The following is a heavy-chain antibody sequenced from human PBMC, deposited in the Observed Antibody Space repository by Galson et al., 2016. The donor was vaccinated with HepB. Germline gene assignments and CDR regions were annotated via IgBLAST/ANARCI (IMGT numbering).Heavy chain of an antibody. Sequence: SLRLSCAASGFTFSTFGMHWVRQAPGKGLEWVAVISYDGINQNSVDSVKGRFTISRDNSKNTLYLDMKNVRLEDTAVYYCAKGPLFDVLTGYPHDHQGMDVWGKGTTVTVSS. CDR2: ISYDGINQ. CDR3: AKGPLFDVLTGYPHDHQGMDV. D-gene: IGHD3-9*01. CDR1: GFTFSTFG. V-gene: IGHV3-30*18. J-gene: IGHJ6*04.